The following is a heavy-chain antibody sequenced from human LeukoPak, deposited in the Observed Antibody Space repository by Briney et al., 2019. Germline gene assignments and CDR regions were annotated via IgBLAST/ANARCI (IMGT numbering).Heavy chain of an antibody. V-gene: IGHV1-8*03. J-gene: IGHJ6*02. CDR2: MNPNSGNT. CDR1: GYTFTSYD. CDR3: AKPKRSGYYDSSGYYYVDYYYYGMDV. D-gene: IGHD3-22*01. Sequence: ASVKVSCKASGYTFTSYDINWVRQATGQGLEWMGWMNPNSGNTGYAQKFQGRVTITRNTSISTAYMELSSLRSEDTAVYYCAKPKRSGYYDSSGYYYVDYYYYGMDVWGQGTTVTVSS.